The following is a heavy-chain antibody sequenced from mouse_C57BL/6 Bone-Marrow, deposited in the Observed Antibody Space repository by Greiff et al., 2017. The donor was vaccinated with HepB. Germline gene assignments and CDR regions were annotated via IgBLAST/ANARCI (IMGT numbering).Heavy chain of an antibody. CDR1: GYTFTSYW. CDR3: ARDLLWSYYYAMDY. J-gene: IGHJ4*01. Sequence: QVQLQQPGAELVKPGASVKLSCKASGYTFTSYWMQWVKQRPGQGLEWIGEIDPSDSYTNYNQKFKGKATLTVDTSSSTADMQLSSLTSEDSAVYYWARDLLWSYYYAMDYWGQGTSVTVSS. CDR2: IDPSDSYT. D-gene: IGHD2-1*01. V-gene: IGHV1-50*01.